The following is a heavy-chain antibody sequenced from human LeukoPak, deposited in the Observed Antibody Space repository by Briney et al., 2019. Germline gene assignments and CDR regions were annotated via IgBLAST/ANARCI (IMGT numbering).Heavy chain of an antibody. CDR1: GGSFSGYY. Sequence: SETLSLTCAVYGGSFSGYYWSWIRQPPGKGLEWIGSIYYSGSTYYNPSLKSRVTISVGTSKNQFSLKLSSVTAADTAVYYCARDILTASMGTVSWFDPWGQGTLVTVSS. V-gene: IGHV4-34*01. D-gene: IGHD3-9*01. J-gene: IGHJ5*02. CDR3: ARDILTASMGTVSWFDP. CDR2: IYYSGST.